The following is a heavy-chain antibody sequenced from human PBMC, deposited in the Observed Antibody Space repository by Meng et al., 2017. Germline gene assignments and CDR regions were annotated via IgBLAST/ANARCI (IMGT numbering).Heavy chain of an antibody. J-gene: IGHJ3*01. CDR1: GFTFSSCA. CDR3: PKFGITMVRFPHDAFDF. D-gene: IGHD3-10*01. Sequence: SCAASGFTFSSCAMSWVRQAPGKGLDWVSAISGSGGSTYYANSVKGRFTISRDNSKNTLYLQMNSLRAEDTDVYYCPKFGITMVRFPHDAFDFWGEGTMVTVSS. V-gene: IGHV3-23*01. CDR2: ISGSGGST.